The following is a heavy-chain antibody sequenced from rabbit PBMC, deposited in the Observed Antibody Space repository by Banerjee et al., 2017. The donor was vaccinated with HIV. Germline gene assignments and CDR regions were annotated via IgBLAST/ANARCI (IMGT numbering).Heavy chain of an antibody. Sequence: QEQLVESGGGLVQPGGSLKLSCKTSGIDFSTDGISWVRQAPGKGPEWIACINTISGDTVYATWAKGRFTISKASWTTVTLQMTSLTAADTASYFCARDLAGVIGWNFNLWGPGTLVTVS. J-gene: IGHJ4*01. CDR2: INTISGDT. CDR1: GIDFSTDG. CDR3: ARDLAGVIGWNFNL. D-gene: IGHD4-1*01. V-gene: IGHV1S45*01.